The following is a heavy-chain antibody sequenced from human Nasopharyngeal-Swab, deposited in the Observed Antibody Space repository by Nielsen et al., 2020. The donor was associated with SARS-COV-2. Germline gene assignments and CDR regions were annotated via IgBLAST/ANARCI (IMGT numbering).Heavy chain of an antibody. D-gene: IGHD6-13*01. Sequence: GGSLRLSCAVSGFTVSSTYMSWVRQAPGKGLEWVAVISYDGSNKYYADSVKGRFTISRDNSKNTLYLQMNSLRAEDTAVYYCARELLAAAGRWGQGTLVTVSS. CDR2: ISYDGSNK. CDR1: GFTVSSTY. CDR3: ARELLAAAGR. V-gene: IGHV3-30-3*01. J-gene: IGHJ4*02.